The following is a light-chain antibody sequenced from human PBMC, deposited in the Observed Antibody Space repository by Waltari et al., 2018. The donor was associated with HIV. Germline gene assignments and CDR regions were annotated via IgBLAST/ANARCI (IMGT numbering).Light chain of an antibody. CDR2: YKSDSDN. Sequence: QAVLSQPSSLSASPGASASLTCTLRSGINVESYRMYWYQQKPGGPPHYLLRYKSDSDNQHTSGVPSRFSGSKNASANAGLLLISGLQSEDEADYFCMIWHNFAWVFGGGTKLTVL. CDR1: SGINVESYR. V-gene: IGLV5-45*03. CDR3: MIWHNFAWV. J-gene: IGLJ3*02.